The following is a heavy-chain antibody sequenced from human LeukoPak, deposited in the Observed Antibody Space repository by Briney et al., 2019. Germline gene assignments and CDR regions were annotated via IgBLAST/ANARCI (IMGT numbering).Heavy chain of an antibody. CDR2: INPNSGGT. V-gene: IGHV1-2*02. J-gene: IGHJ6*02. D-gene: IGHD2-21*02. Sequence: ASVKVSCKASGYTFTGYYMHWARQAPGQGLEWMGWINPNSGGTNSAQKFQGRVTMTRDTSISTAYMELSRLRSDDTAVYYCARDHCSDNDCYEDYYYGMDVWGQGTTVTVSS. CDR1: GYTFTGYY. CDR3: ARDHCSDNDCYEDYYYGMDV.